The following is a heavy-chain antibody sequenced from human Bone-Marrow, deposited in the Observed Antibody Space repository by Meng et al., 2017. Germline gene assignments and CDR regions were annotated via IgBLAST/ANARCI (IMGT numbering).Heavy chain of an antibody. Sequence: SETLSLTYAVYGGSFSGYYWSWIRQPPGKGLEWIGQINHSENTNHNPSLKSRVTMSVDTSKKQFSLKLTSVTAADTAVYYCARGKRLAAQFNYWGQGTLVAVSS. J-gene: IGHJ4*02. CDR1: GGSFSGYY. D-gene: IGHD6-6*01. CDR3: ARGKRLAAQFNY. V-gene: IGHV4-34*01. CDR2: INHSENT.